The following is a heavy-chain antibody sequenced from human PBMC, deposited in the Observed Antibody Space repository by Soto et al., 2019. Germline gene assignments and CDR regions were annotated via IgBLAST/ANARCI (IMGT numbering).Heavy chain of an antibody. V-gene: IGHV3-23*01. Sequence: GGSLRLSCAASGFTFSSYAMSWVRQAPGKGLEWVSAISGSGGSTYYADSVKGRFTISRDNSKSTLYLQMNSLRAEDTAVYYCAKALYSSSWYLGYWGQGTLVTVSS. CDR3: AKALYSSSWYLGY. CDR2: ISGSGGST. J-gene: IGHJ4*02. CDR1: GFTFSSYA. D-gene: IGHD6-13*01.